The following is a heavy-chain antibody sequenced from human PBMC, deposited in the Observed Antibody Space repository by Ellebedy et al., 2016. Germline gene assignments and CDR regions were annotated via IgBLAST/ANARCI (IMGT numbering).Heavy chain of an antibody. J-gene: IGHJ4*02. CDR3: AKDPAEAGAFDH. CDR2: IRQDGSES. CDR1: GFIFRTSW. D-gene: IGHD6-19*01. V-gene: IGHV3-7*01. Sequence: GESLKISXVGTGFIFRTSWMTWVRQAPGKGLEWVASIRQDGSESFYVDSVKGRFTVARDNAKNSLYLQMDSLRGEDTAVYYCAKDPAEAGAFDHWGRGTLVTVSS.